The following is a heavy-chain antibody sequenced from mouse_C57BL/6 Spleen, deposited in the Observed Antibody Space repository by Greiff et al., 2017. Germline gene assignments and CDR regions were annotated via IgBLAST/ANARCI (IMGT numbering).Heavy chain of an antibody. CDR1: GYTFTDYY. J-gene: IGHJ1*03. CDR3: ARCYGSPYWYFDV. V-gene: IGHV1-26*01. Sequence: VQLQQSGPELVKPGASVKISCKASGYTFTDYYMNWVKQSHGKSLEWIGDINPNNGGTSYNQKFKGKATLTVDKSSSTAYMELRSLTSEDSAVYYCARCYGSPYWYFDVWGTGTTVTVSS. D-gene: IGHD1-1*01. CDR2: INPNNGGT.